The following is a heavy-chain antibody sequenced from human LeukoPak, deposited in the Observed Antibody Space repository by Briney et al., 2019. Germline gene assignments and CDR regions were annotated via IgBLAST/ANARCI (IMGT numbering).Heavy chain of an antibody. J-gene: IGHJ3*02. D-gene: IGHD3-3*01. CDR1: GYTFTGYY. Sequence: GASVKVSCKASGYTFTGYYMHWVRQAPGQGLEWMGWINPNSGGTNYAQKFQGRVTMTRDTSISTAYMELSRLRSDDTAVYYCARDYLEYYHFWGGYYSDAFDIWGQGTMVTVSS. V-gene: IGHV1-2*02. CDR2: INPNSGGT. CDR3: ARDYLEYYHFWGGYYSDAFDI.